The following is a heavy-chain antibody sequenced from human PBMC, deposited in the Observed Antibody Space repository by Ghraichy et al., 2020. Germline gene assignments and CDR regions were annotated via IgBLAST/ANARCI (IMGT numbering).Heavy chain of an antibody. J-gene: IGHJ6*02. CDR1: GGSISSYY. CDR3: ARHPRSTYGMDV. Sequence: SQTLSLTCTVSGGSISSYYWSWIRQPPGKELEWIGYIYYSGSTNYNPSLKSRVIMSVDTSKNQFSLKVRSVTAADTAVYYCARHPRSTYGMDVWGQGTTVTVSS. V-gene: IGHV4-59*08. CDR2: IYYSGST.